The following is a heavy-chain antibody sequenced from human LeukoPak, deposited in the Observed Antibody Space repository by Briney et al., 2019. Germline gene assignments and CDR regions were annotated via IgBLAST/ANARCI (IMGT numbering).Heavy chain of an antibody. Sequence: SETLSLTCTVSGGSISSSSYYWGWIRQPPGKGLEWIGSIYYSGSTYYNPSLKSRVTISVDTSKNQFSLKLSSVTAADTAVYYCARSNRVVVAATHFDYWGQGTLVTVSS. D-gene: IGHD2-15*01. CDR2: IYYSGST. V-gene: IGHV4-39*01. CDR1: GGSISSSSYY. J-gene: IGHJ4*02. CDR3: ARSNRVVVAATHFDY.